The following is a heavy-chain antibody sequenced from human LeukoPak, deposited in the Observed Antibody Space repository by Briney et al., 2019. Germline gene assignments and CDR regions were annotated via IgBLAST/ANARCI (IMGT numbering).Heavy chain of an antibody. Sequence: TAGSLTLSCAASGFSFGSYSMHWVRQAPGKGLEWVAIISYDGSDKYYADSVKGRFTISRDNSKNTLYLQMNSLRAEDTAVYYCAREHRGYGDYWGQGTLVTVSS. J-gene: IGHJ4*02. CDR3: AREHRGYGDY. D-gene: IGHD5-12*01. V-gene: IGHV3-30-3*01. CDR1: GFSFGSYS. CDR2: ISYDGSDK.